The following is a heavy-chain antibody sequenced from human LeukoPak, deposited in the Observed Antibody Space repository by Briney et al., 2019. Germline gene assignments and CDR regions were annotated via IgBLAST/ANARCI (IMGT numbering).Heavy chain of an antibody. CDR2: ISSSSSTI. J-gene: IGHJ4*02. CDR1: GFTFSSYS. CDR3: ANGANWGFAGYFDY. Sequence: QSGGSLRLSCAASGFTFSSYSMNWVRQAPGKGLEWVSYISSSSSTIYYADSVKGRFTISRDNAKNTLYLQMNSLRAEDTAVYYCANGANWGFAGYFDYWGQGTLVTVSS. V-gene: IGHV3-48*04. D-gene: IGHD7-27*01.